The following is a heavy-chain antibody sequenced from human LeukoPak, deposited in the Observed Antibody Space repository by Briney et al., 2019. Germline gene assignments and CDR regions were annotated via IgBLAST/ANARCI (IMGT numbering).Heavy chain of an antibody. CDR1: GYTFTSYY. J-gene: IGHJ4*02. V-gene: IGHV1-46*01. Sequence: ASVKVSCKASGYTFTSYYMHWVRQAPGQGLEWMGLINPSGGSTSNAQKFQGRVTMTRDTSTSTVYMELSSLRSEDTAVYDCASAYDSRGYGEFDYWGQGTLVTVSS. CDR3: ASAYDSRGYGEFDY. CDR2: INPSGGST. D-gene: IGHD3-22*01.